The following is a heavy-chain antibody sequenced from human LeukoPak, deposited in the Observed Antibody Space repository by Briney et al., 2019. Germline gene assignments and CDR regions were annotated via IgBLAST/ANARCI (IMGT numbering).Heavy chain of an antibody. CDR2: ISYDGSNK. CDR3: AKDPNTARGGFDY. D-gene: IGHD3-10*01. Sequence: PGRSLRLSCAASGFTFDDYAMHWVRQAPGKGLEWVAVISYDGSNKYYADSVKGRFTISRDNSKNTLYLQMNSLRAEDTAVYYCAKDPNTARGGFDYWGQGTLVTVSS. V-gene: IGHV3-30*18. J-gene: IGHJ4*02. CDR1: GFTFDDYA.